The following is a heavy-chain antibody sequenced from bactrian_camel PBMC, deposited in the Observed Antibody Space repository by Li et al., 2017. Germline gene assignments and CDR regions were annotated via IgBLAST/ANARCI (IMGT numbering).Heavy chain of an antibody. CDR1: GFTFSNFY. CDR3: AAAYSDKGLPLPAFYY. CDR2: IFSDGSDS. D-gene: IGHD4*01. Sequence: QLVESGGGLVQPGGSLRLSCAASGFTFSNFYMSWVRQAPGKGLEWVSSIFSDGSDSYYADSVKGRFTISKDNAKNTRYLQMRNLQPEDTAVYYCAAAYSDKGLPLPAFYYWGQGTQVTVS. V-gene: IGHV3-2*01. J-gene: IGHJ4*01.